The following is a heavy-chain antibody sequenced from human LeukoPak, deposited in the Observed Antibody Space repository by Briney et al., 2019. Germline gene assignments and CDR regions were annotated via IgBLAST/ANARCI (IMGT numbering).Heavy chain of an antibody. CDR3: ARGGSYSGYSH. Sequence: GGSLRLSCAASGFTFSSYAMHWVRQAPGKGLEYVSAISSNGGSTYYANSVKGRFTISRDNSKNTLYLQMGSLRAEDMAVYYCARGGSYSGYSHWGQGTLVTVSS. CDR2: ISSNGGST. J-gene: IGHJ4*02. D-gene: IGHD5-12*01. V-gene: IGHV3-64*01. CDR1: GFTFSSYA.